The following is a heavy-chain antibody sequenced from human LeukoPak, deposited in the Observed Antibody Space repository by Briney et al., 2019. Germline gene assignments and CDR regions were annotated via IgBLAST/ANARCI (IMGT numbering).Heavy chain of an antibody. CDR1: GYSISSSSYY. V-gene: IGHV4-39*01. Sequence: SETLSLTCTVSGYSISSSSYYWGWIRQPPGKGLEWIGSIYYSGSTSYNPSLKSRVTISVDTSKNQFSLKLSSVTAADTAVYYCARNSSGWSFDYWGQGTPVTVSS. D-gene: IGHD6-19*01. CDR2: IYYSGST. CDR3: ARNSSGWSFDY. J-gene: IGHJ4*02.